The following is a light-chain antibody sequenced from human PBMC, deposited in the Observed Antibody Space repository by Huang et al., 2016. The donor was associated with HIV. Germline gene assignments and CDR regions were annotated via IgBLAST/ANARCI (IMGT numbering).Light chain of an antibody. CDR3: QQLHTYPLT. CDR1: PYIGPS. CDR2: GAS. V-gene: IGKV1-13*02. J-gene: IGKJ5*01. Sequence: QLTHSPPSLSASVGDTIIISCRASPYIGPSFAWYQQKTGMAPKLLISGASTLQTGVSSRVSRHSAVTFFTLFITGLQPEDFATYHCQQLHTYPLTFGQGTRLDIK.